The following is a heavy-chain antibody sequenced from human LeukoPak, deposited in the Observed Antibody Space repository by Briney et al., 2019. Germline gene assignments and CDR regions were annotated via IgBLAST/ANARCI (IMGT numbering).Heavy chain of an antibody. V-gene: IGHV3-30*18. Sequence: GRSLRLSCAASGFTFSSNGMHWVRQAPGKGLEWVAVISYDGSNKYYADSVKGRFTISRDNSKNTLYLQMNSLRAEDTAVYYCAKDYDFWSGSLGVWGQGTTVTVSS. D-gene: IGHD3-3*01. CDR1: GFTFSSNG. CDR3: AKDYDFWSGSLGV. CDR2: ISYDGSNK. J-gene: IGHJ6*02.